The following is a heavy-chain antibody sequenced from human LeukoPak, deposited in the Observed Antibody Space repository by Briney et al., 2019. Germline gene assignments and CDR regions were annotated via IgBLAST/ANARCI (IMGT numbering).Heavy chain of an antibody. V-gene: IGHV5-51*01. Sequence: GESLKISCKGSGYSFTSYWIAWVRQMPGKGLEWKGIIYPGDSDTTYSPSFQGQVTISAAKSISTAYLQWSSLKASDTAMYYCARSYYDSNGYYYFDYWGQGTLVTVSS. D-gene: IGHD3-22*01. CDR3: ARSYYDSNGYYYFDY. J-gene: IGHJ4*02. CDR1: GYSFTSYW. CDR2: IYPGDSDT.